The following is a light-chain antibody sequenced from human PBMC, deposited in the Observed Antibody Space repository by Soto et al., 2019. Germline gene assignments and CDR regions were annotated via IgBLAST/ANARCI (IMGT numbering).Light chain of an antibody. Sequence: QSALTQPASVSGSPGQSITISCTGTSSDVGGYNFVSWYQQHPGKVPKLMIFEVSNRPSGVSHRFSGSKSGNTASLTISGLLADDEADYYCSSYSSSTTVVFGGGTKVTVL. J-gene: IGLJ2*01. CDR3: SSYSSSTTVV. CDR2: EVS. V-gene: IGLV2-14*01. CDR1: SSDVGGYNF.